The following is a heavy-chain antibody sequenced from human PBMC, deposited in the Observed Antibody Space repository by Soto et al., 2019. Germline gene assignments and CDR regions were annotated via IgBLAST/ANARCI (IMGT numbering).Heavy chain of an antibody. D-gene: IGHD3-16*01. V-gene: IGHV1-18*01. J-gene: IGHJ6*02. Sequence: QVQLVQSGAEVKKPGASVKVSCKASGYTFTSYGISWVRQAPGQGLEWMGWISPYNGNTNYAQKLQGRVTMTTDTSTRTAYMELRSLRSDDTAVYYGARVIGGDCGVDYYYGMDVWGQGTTVTVSS. CDR2: ISPYNGNT. CDR1: GYTFTSYG. CDR3: ARVIGGDCGVDYYYGMDV.